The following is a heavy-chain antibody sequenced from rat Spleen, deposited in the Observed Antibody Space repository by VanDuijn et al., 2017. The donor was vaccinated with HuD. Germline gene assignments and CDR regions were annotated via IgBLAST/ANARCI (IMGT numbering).Heavy chain of an antibody. CDR3: ARLVLWVPFDY. CDR2: INSAGST. J-gene: IGHJ2*01. V-gene: IGHV3-3*01. CDR1: GYSITSSYR. D-gene: IGHD1-7*01. Sequence: EVQLQESGPGLVKPSQSLSLTCSVTGYSITSSYRWNWIRKFPGNKLEWMGYINSAGSTNYNPSLKSRISITRDTSKNQFFLQLNSVTTEDTATYYCARLVLWVPFDYWGQGVMVTVSS.